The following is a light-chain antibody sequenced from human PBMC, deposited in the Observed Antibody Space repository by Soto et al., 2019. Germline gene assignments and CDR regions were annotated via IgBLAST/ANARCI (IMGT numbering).Light chain of an antibody. Sequence: IQMTQSPSSLSASVGDRVTITFQASQDISNYLNWYQQKPGKAPKLLIYDASNLETGVPSRFSGSGSGTDFTFTISSLQPEDIATYYCQQYDNPWTFGQGTKVDIK. V-gene: IGKV1-33*01. J-gene: IGKJ1*01. CDR3: QQYDNPWT. CDR2: DAS. CDR1: QDISNY.